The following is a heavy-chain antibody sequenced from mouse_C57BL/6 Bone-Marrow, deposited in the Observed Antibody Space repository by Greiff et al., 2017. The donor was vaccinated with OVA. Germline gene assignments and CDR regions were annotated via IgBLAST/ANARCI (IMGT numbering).Heavy chain of an antibody. CDR2: ISYDGSN. V-gene: IGHV3-6*01. D-gene: IGHD1-1*01. Sequence: VQLKESGPGLVKPSQSLSLTCSVTGYSITSGYYWNWIRQFPGNKLEWMGYISYDGSNNYNPSLKNRISITRDPSKNQFFLKLNSVTTEDTATYYCAREGLRRAMDYWGQGTSVTVSS. CDR1: GYSITSGYY. J-gene: IGHJ4*01. CDR3: AREGLRRAMDY.